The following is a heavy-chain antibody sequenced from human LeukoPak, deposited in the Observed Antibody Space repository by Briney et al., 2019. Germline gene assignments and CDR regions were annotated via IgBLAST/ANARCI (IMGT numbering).Heavy chain of an antibody. CDR3: ARGYCWGGDCYSYYFDY. D-gene: IGHD2-21*02. CDR1: GGTFSSYA. CDR2: ISVYNGNT. Sequence: ASVKVSCKASGGTFSSYAISWVRQAPGQGLEWMRWISVYNGNTNYPQRLQGRVTMTTDTSTTTAYMELSSLRSEDTAVYYCARGYCWGGDCYSYYFDYWGQGTLVTVSS. V-gene: IGHV1-18*01. J-gene: IGHJ4*02.